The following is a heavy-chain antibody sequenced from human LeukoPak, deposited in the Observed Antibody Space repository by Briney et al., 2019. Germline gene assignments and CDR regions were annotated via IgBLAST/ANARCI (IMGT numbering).Heavy chain of an antibody. CDR1: GFIFSNYE. CDR2: ISDHGKSR. Sequence: GGSLRLSCVASGFIFSNYEMNWVRQTPGKGLEWVSYISDHGKSRNYVDSVKGRFTISRDNAKNSLYLQMNSPRVEDTAIYFCARARIAAPLLDYWGQGTLVTVSS. D-gene: IGHD6-13*01. CDR3: ARARIAAPLLDY. J-gene: IGHJ4*02. V-gene: IGHV3-48*03.